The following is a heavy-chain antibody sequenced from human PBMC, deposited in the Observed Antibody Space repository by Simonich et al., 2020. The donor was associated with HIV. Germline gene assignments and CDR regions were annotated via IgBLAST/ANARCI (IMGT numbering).Heavy chain of an antibody. CDR1: GFTFSSYS. CDR3: ARDGRKGSSTSCSDY. D-gene: IGHD2-2*01. CDR2: ISRSSSDI. V-gene: IGHV3-21*01. Sequence: EVQLVESGGGLVKPGGSLRLSCAASGFTFSSYSMNWVRQAPGKGLEWVSSISRSSSDIYYADSVKGRFTISRDNAKNSLYLQMNSLRAEDTAVYYCARDGRKGSSTSCSDYWGQGTLVTVSS. J-gene: IGHJ4*02.